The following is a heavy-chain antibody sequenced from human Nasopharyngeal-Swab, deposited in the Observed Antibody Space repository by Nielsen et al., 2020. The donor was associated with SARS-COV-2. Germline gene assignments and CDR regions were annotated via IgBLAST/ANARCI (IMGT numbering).Heavy chain of an antibody. Sequence: ESLKISCTVSGGSISSYYWSWIRQPPGKGLEWIGYIYYSGSTNYNPSLKSRVTISVDTSKNQFSPKLSSVTAADTAVYYCARDQTGYSYGSRGMDVWGQGTTVTVSS. CDR2: IYYSGST. V-gene: IGHV4-59*01. D-gene: IGHD5-18*01. J-gene: IGHJ6*02. CDR1: GGSISSYY. CDR3: ARDQTGYSYGSRGMDV.